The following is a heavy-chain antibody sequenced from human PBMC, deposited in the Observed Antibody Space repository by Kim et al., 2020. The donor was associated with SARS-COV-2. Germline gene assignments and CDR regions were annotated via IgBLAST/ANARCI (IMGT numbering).Heavy chain of an antibody. Sequence: GGSLRLSCAASGFTFSSYAMSWVRQAPGKGLEWVSAISGSGGSTYYADSVKGRFTISRDNSKNTLYLQMNSLRAEDTAVYYCAKDQNLIHCGGDCYSGCFGYWGQGTLVTVSS. CDR3: AKDQNLIHCGGDCYSGCFGY. J-gene: IGHJ4*02. CDR1: GFTFSSYA. V-gene: IGHV3-23*01. D-gene: IGHD2-21*02. CDR2: ISGSGGST.